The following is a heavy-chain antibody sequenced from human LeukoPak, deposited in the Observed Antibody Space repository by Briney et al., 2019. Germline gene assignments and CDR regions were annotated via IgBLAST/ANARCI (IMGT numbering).Heavy chain of an antibody. J-gene: IGHJ6*02. CDR1: GFTFRIYA. CDR3: ARRGSEWNSYFYPMDV. Sequence: GGSLRLSCTASGFTFRIYAMSWVRQAPGKGLEWVSGISGSDASTFYADSVMGRFTISRDNSMNTLYLQMNNVRAEDAAIYFCARRGSEWNSYFYPMDVWGQGTTVTVSS. V-gene: IGHV3-23*01. CDR2: ISGSDAST. D-gene: IGHD3-3*01.